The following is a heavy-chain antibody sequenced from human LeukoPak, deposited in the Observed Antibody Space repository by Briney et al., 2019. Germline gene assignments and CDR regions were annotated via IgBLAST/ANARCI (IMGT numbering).Heavy chain of an antibody. CDR1: GFSFSRYS. Sequence: SVGSLRLSCAASGFSFSRYSMNTVRQAPGQGLEWVSSISRSSSDIYYTDSVKGRFTISRDNAKNSLYLQMNSLRAEDTAVYYCARDGYYYNGMDVWGQGTTVTVSS. CDR2: ISRSSSDI. V-gene: IGHV3-21*01. CDR3: ARDGYYYNGMDV. J-gene: IGHJ6*02.